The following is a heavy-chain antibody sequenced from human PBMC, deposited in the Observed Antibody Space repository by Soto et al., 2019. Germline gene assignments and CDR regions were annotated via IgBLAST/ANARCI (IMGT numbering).Heavy chain of an antibody. Sequence: SQTLSLTCAISGDSVSSHSAAWNWIRQSPSRGLEWLGRTYYRSKRYKEYAASVKSRITINPDTSKNQFSLQLNSVSPEDTAVYYCARTVGWIDPWGQGTLVTVSS. D-gene: IGHD2-15*01. V-gene: IGHV6-1*01. CDR1: GDSVSSHSAA. CDR3: ARTVGWIDP. CDR2: TYYRSKRYK. J-gene: IGHJ5*02.